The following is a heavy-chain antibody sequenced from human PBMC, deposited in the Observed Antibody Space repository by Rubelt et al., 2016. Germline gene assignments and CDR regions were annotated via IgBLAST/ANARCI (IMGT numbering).Heavy chain of an antibody. CDR2: ISSRSSYI. Sequence: EVQLVESGGDLVQAGGSLRLSCAASGFTFSTSSMNWVRQAPGKGLEWVSSISSRSSYIYYDDSVKGRFTISRDNAKNSLYLKLKSRRAGDTADYYCARVADYGGPSGHDPFDIWGQGTMVTVSS. D-gene: IGHD4-23*01. CDR1: GFTFSTSS. J-gene: IGHJ3*02. CDR3: ARVADYGGPSGHDPFDI. V-gene: IGHV3-21*01.